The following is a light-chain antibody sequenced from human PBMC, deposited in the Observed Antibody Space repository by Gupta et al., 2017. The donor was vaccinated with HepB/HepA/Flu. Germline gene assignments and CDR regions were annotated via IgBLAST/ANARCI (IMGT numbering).Light chain of an antibody. J-gene: IGKJ4*01. CDR3: MQALQTPLT. Sequence: DIVMNQSPLSLHVTPGEPASISCRSSQSLLHSNGYNYLDWYLQKPGQSPQLLIYLGSNRASGVPDRCGGSGSGTDFTLKSSRVEAEDVGFYYCMQALQTPLTFGGGTKVEIK. CDR2: LGS. CDR1: QSLLHSNGYNY. V-gene: IGKV2-28*01.